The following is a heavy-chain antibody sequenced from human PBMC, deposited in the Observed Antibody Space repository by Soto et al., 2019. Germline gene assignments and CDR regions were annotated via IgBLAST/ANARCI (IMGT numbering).Heavy chain of an antibody. CDR2: IIPIFGTA. CDR3: ARDLYCSSTSCWIGGMDV. V-gene: IGHV1-69*13. Sequence: SVKVSCKASGGTFSSYAISWVRQAPGQGLEWMGGIIPIFGTANYAQKFQGRVTITADESTSTAYMELSSLRSEDTAVYYCARDLYCSSTSCWIGGMDVWGQGTTVTVS. D-gene: IGHD2-2*01. J-gene: IGHJ6*02. CDR1: GGTFSSYA.